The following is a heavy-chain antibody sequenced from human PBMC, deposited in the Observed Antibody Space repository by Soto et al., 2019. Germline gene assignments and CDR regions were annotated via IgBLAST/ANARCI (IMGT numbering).Heavy chain of an antibody. CDR2: ISSSSSYI. Sequence: GGSLRLSCAASGFTFSSYSMNWVRQAPGKGLERVSSISSSSSYIYYADSVKGRFTISRDNAKNSLYLQMNSLRAEDTAVYYCARDGAQIAVAGTVNAFDIWGQGTMVTVSS. V-gene: IGHV3-21*01. D-gene: IGHD6-19*01. CDR1: GFTFSSYS. J-gene: IGHJ3*02. CDR3: ARDGAQIAVAGTVNAFDI.